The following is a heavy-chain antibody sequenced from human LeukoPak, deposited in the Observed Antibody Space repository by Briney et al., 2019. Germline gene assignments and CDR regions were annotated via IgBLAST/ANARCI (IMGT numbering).Heavy chain of an antibody. D-gene: IGHD6-13*01. CDR1: GFTFSSYG. J-gene: IGHJ4*02. CDR3: AKDPDSSSWYFDY. Sequence: GGSLRLSCAASGFTFSSYGMHWVRQAPGKGLEWVAFIRYDGSNKYYADSVKGRFTISRGNSKNTLYLQMNSLRAEDTAVYYCAKDPDSSSWYFDYWGQGTLVTVSS. V-gene: IGHV3-30*02. CDR2: IRYDGSNK.